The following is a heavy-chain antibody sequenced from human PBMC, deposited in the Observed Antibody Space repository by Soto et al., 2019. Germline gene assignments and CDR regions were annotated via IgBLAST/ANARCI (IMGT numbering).Heavy chain of an antibody. CDR3: AKGDPPSEHVYYDSSGYYLKPFDY. CDR2: ISYDGSNK. V-gene: IGHV3-30*18. D-gene: IGHD3-22*01. J-gene: IGHJ4*02. Sequence: GGSLRLSCAASGFTFSSYGMHWVGQAPGKGLEWVAVISYDGSNKYYADSVKGRFTISRDNSKNTLYLQMNSLRAEDTAVYYCAKGDPPSEHVYYDSSGYYLKPFDYWGQGTLVTVSS. CDR1: GFTFSSYG.